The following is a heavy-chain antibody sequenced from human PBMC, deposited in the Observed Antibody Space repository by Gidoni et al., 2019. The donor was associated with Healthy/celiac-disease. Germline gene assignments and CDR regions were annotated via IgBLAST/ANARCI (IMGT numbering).Heavy chain of an antibody. J-gene: IGHJ5*02. CDR1: GFTFSSYA. Sequence: QVQLVESGGGVVQPGRSLRLSWSASGFTFSSYAMPWVRQAPGKGLEWVAVISYDGSNKYYADSVKGRFTISRDNSKNTLYLQMNSLRAEDTAVYYCATNQYCSGGSCNRRGRFDPWGQGTLVTVSS. D-gene: IGHD2-15*01. CDR3: ATNQYCSGGSCNRRGRFDP. CDR2: ISYDGSNK. V-gene: IGHV3-30-3*01.